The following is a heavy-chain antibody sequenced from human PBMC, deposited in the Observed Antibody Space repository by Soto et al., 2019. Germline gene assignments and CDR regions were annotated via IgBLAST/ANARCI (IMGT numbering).Heavy chain of an antibody. CDR1: GFTFSSYG. J-gene: IGHJ4*02. CDR3: AKDVIAAADKGRYYFDY. D-gene: IGHD6-13*01. V-gene: IGHV3-30*18. Sequence: GGSLRLSCAASGFTFSSYGMHWVRQAPGKGLEWVAVISYDGSNKYYADSVKGRFTISRDNSKNTLYLQMNSLRAEDTAVYYCAKDVIAAADKGRYYFDYWGQGTLVTVSS. CDR2: ISYDGSNK.